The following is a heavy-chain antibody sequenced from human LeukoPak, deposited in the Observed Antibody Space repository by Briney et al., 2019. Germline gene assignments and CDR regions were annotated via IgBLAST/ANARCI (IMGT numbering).Heavy chain of an antibody. CDR2: IYYSGST. D-gene: IGHD6-13*01. V-gene: IGHV4-59*08. CDR3: ARQGLLVNSRHFDY. J-gene: IGHJ4*02. Sequence: SETLSLTCTVSGGSISSYYWSWIRQPPGKGLEWIGYIYYSGSTNYNPSLKSRVTMLVDTSKNQFSLKLSSVTAADTALYYCARQGLLVNSRHFDYWGQGTLVTVSS. CDR1: GGSISSYY.